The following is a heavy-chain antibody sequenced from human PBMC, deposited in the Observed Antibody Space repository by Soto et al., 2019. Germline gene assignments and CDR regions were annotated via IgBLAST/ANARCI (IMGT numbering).Heavy chain of an antibody. D-gene: IGHD1-26*01. Sequence: ASVKVSCKASGYTFTSYYMHWVRQAPGQGLEWMGIINPSGSSTSYAQKFQGKVNMNRETSTSTVYMELSSLRSEDTAVFYCARVREGYYYYGMDVWGQGTTVTVSS. V-gene: IGHV1-46*01. J-gene: IGHJ6*02. CDR3: ARVREGYYYYGMDV. CDR1: GYTFTSYY. CDR2: INPSGSST.